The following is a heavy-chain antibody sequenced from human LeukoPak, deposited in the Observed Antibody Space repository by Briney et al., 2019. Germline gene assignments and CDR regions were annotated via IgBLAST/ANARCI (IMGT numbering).Heavy chain of an antibody. J-gene: IGHJ4*02. CDR2: ITVHNGYS. CDR3: AREDLPNYDSSGYYYAGTGWVY. D-gene: IGHD3-22*01. Sequence: GASVKVSCKASGGTFSSYAISWVRQAPGQGLEWMGWITVHNGYSKYAPKFQGRVSMTTDTSTSTAYMELTSLRSDDTAVYFCAREDLPNYDSSGYYYAGTGWVYWGQGTQVTVSS. V-gene: IGHV1-18*01. CDR1: GGTFSSYA.